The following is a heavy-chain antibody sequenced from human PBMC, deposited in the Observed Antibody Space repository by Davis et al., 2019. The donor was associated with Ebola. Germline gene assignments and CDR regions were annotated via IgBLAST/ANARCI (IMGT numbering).Heavy chain of an antibody. Sequence: GGSLRLSCAASGFTFSPYSMSWVRQAPGKGLEWISYISGASETIYYADSVKGRFTISRDSSRNTVYLEMNSLRAEDTAVYYCAKDPNGDYFGAFDNWGQGTMVTVSS. D-gene: IGHD4-17*01. CDR3: AKDPNGDYFGAFDN. CDR1: GFTFSPYS. CDR2: ISGASETI. V-gene: IGHV3-48*01. J-gene: IGHJ3*02.